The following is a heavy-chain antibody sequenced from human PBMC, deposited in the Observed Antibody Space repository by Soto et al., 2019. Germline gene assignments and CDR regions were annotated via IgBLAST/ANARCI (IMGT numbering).Heavy chain of an antibody. CDR3: AKDIGESSGRGGGAFDI. CDR2: ISWNSGSI. J-gene: IGHJ3*02. CDR1: GFTFDDYA. D-gene: IGHD3-22*01. Sequence: ALRLSFAASGFTFDDYAMHWVRQAPGKGLEWVSGISWNSGSIGYADSVKGRFTISRDNAKNSLYLQMNSLRAEDTALYYCAKDIGESSGRGGGAFDIWGQGTMVTVSS. V-gene: IGHV3-9*01.